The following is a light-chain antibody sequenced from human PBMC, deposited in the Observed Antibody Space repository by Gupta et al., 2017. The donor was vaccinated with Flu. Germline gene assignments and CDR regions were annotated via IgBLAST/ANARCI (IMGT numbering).Light chain of an antibody. CDR1: TSNIGAGYD. Sequence: QSVLTQPPSVSGAPGQRATIACTGSTSNIGAGYDVHWYQHFPGAAPKVLIFDTTRRPSGVPDRFSASKSGTSASLAIAGLQAEDEADYYCQSYDISRSGPIFGGGTKLTVL. V-gene: IGLV1-40*01. CDR2: DTT. J-gene: IGLJ2*01. CDR3: QSYDISRSGPI.